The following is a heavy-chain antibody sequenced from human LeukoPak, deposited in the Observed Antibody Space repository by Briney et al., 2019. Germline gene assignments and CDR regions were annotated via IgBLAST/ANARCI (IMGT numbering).Heavy chain of an antibody. CDR3: ARHVRLLEWLSSYYFDY. V-gene: IGHV4-39*01. CDR1: DGSISSSSYY. D-gene: IGHD3-3*01. CDR2: IYYSGST. J-gene: IGHJ4*02. Sequence: EPSETLSLTCTVSDGSISSSSYYWGWIRQPPGKGLEWIGSIYYSGSTYYNPSLKSRVTISVDTSKSQFSLRLTSVTAADTAVYYCARHVRLLEWLSSYYFDYWGQGTLVTVSS.